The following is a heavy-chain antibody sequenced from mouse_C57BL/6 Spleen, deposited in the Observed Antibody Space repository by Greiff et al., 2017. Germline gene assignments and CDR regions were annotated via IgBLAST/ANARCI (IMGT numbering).Heavy chain of an antibody. D-gene: IGHD1-1*01. CDR1: GFTFSSYT. CDR2: ISGGGGNT. CDR3: ARGVITTVVATRGAWFAY. V-gene: IGHV5-9*04. Sequence: EVQLVESGGGLVKPGGSLKLSCAASGFTFSSYTMPWVRQTPEKRLEWVATISGGGGNTYYPDSVKGRFTISRDNAKNTLYLHMSSLRSEDTAVSYCARGVITTVVATRGAWFAYWGQGTLVTVSA. J-gene: IGHJ3*01.